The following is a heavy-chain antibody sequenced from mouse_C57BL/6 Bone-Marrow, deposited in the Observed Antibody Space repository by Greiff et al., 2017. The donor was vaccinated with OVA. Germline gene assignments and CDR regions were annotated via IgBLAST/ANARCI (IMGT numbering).Heavy chain of an antibody. V-gene: IGHV5-2*01. Sequence: EVKLMESGGGLVQPGESLKLSCESNEYEFPSHDMSWVRKTPEKRLELVAAINSDGGSTYYPDTMERRFIISRDNTKKTLYLQMSSLRSEDTALYYCARLYYGKGIYYAMDYWGQGTSVTVSS. CDR2: INSDGGST. D-gene: IGHD2-1*01. CDR1: EYEFPSHD. J-gene: IGHJ4*01. CDR3: ARLYYGKGIYYAMDY.